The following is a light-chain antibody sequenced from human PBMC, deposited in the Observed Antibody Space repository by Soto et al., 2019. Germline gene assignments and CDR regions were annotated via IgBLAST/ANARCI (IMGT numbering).Light chain of an antibody. Sequence: ESVLTQSQGTLSLSPGERVTLSCRASQTFGRTYLAWYQQKPGQSPRLLIYDASSRATGIPDGFSGSGSGTDFTLTISRLEPEDFAVYYCQQFGTSPLYTFGQGTKLEIK. V-gene: IGKV3-20*01. J-gene: IGKJ2*01. CDR3: QQFGTSPLYT. CDR2: DAS. CDR1: QTFGRTY.